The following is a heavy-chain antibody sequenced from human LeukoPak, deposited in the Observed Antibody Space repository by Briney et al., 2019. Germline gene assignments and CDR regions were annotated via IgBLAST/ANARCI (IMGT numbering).Heavy chain of an antibody. D-gene: IGHD1-1*01. J-gene: IGHJ4*02. Sequence: GGSLRLSCAASGFTFSSYAMSWVREAPARGLEWASSLRGNGDTFYADSVKGRFTLSRGDSRNTVYLQLNNLRVEDTAVYYCAKASWASNADAVLWGQGTVVTVSS. CDR1: GFTFSSYA. CDR3: AKASWASNADAVL. CDR2: LRGNGDT. V-gene: IGHV3-23*01.